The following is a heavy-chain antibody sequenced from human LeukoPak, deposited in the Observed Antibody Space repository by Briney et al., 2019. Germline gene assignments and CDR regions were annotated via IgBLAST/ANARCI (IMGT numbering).Heavy chain of an antibody. Sequence: GGSLRLSCAASGFTFSSYAMSWVRQAPGKGLEWVAVISYDGSNKYYADSVKGRFTISRDNSKNTLYLQMNSLRAEDTAVYYCAKEAATYRGGSLGAEYFQHWGQGTLVTVSS. CDR3: AKEAATYRGGSLGAEYFQH. CDR1: GFTFSSYA. D-gene: IGHD5-12*01. J-gene: IGHJ1*01. CDR2: ISYDGSNK. V-gene: IGHV3-30*18.